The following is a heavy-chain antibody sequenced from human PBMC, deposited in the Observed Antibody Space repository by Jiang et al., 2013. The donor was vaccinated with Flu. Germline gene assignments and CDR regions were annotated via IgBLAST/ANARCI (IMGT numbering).Heavy chain of an antibody. D-gene: IGHD6-13*01. CDR2: ISYDGSNK. CDR3: ATNVASGIAAAGTNAFDI. Sequence: SCAASGFTFSSYGMHWVRQAPGKGLEWVAVISYDGSNKYYADSVKGRFTISRDNSKNTLYLQMNSLRAEDTAVYYCATNVASGIAAAGTNAFDIWGQGTMVTVSS. V-gene: IGHV3-30*03. CDR1: GFTFSSYG. J-gene: IGHJ3*02.